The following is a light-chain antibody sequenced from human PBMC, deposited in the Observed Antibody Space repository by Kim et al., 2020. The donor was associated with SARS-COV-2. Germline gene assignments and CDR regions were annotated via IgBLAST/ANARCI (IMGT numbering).Light chain of an antibody. J-gene: IGLJ1*01. CDR1: SSDIGAYKY. CDR3: TSYAGSNNLDV. CDR2: EVN. V-gene: IGLV2-8*01. Sequence: QSVTISCTGTSSDIGAYKYVSWYHQHPGKAPKLMIYEVNRRPSGVTDRFSGSKSGNTASLTVSGLQAEDEADYYCTSYAGSNNLDVFGTGTKVTVL.